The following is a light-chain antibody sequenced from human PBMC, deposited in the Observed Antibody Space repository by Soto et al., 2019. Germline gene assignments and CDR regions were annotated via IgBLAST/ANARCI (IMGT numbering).Light chain of an antibody. CDR1: QTISSY. J-gene: IGKJ1*01. V-gene: IGKV1-39*01. CDR2: AAS. Sequence: DIQMTQSPSSLSASVGDRVTITCRASQTISSYLHWYQQKPGKAPKLLIYAASSLQSGVPSRFSGSGSGTDFTLTSSSLQPEDFATYYCQQSYSTPGTFGQGTKVEIK. CDR3: QQSYSTPGT.